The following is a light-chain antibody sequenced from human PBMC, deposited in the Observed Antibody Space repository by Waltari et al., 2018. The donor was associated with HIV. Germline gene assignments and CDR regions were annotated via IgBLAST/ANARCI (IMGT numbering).Light chain of an antibody. J-gene: IGLJ2*01. CDR2: EVF. CDR1: TSDVGAYNY. V-gene: IGLV2-8*01. Sequence: QSALTQPPSASGSPGQSVTISCTGKTSDVGAYNYVSWYQQHPGKAPKLMIYEVFKRPSGVPDCFAGSKSGNTASLTVSGLQAEDEADYYCTSYAGRNTFVFGGGTKLTVL. CDR3: TSYAGRNTFV.